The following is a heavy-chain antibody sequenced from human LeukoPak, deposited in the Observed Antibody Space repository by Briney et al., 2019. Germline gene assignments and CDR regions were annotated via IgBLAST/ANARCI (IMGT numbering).Heavy chain of an antibody. D-gene: IGHD5-18*01. J-gene: IGHJ4*02. CDR2: ISRGGSTI. V-gene: IGHV3-48*03. CDR3: ASTTGYSYGYFDY. CDR1: GFSFSNNE. Sequence: GGSLRLSCEASGFSFSNNEMNWVRQAPGRGLEWVSYISRGGSTIYYADSVKGRFTLSRDNAQNSLYLQMNSLRAEDTAVYYCASTTGYSYGYFDYWGQGTLVTVSS.